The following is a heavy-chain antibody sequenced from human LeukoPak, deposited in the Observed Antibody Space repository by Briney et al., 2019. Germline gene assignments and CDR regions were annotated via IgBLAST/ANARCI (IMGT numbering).Heavy chain of an antibody. V-gene: IGHV3-30-3*01. D-gene: IGHD4-17*01. CDR1: GFTFSSYA. Sequence: GGSLRLSCAASGFTFSSYAMHWVRQAPGKGLEWVAVISYDGSNKYYADSVKGRFTISRDNSKNTLYLQMNSLRAEDTAVYYCARAFDGDYGGDYWGQGTLVTVSS. CDR2: ISYDGSNK. J-gene: IGHJ4*02. CDR3: ARAFDGDYGGDY.